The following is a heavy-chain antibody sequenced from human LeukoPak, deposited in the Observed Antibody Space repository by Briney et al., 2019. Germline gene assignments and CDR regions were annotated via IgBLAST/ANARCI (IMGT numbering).Heavy chain of an antibody. J-gene: IGHJ4*02. CDR1: GYSFASYS. V-gene: IGHV5-51*01. Sequence: GESPKISCKGSGYSFASYSIGWVRQMPGKGLEWMGIIHPGDSDTRYSPSFQGQVTISADKSISTAYLQWSSLKASDTAMYYCARLYGGKLELQWLVGGADYWGQGTLVTVSS. CDR3: ARLYGGKLELQWLVGGADY. D-gene: IGHD6-19*01. CDR2: IHPGDSDT.